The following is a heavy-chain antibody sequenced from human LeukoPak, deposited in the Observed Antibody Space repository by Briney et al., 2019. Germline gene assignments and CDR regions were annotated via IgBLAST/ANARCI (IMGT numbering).Heavy chain of an antibody. CDR3: ARLDSYGYVLEY. V-gene: IGHV4-39*01. Sequence: PSETLSLTCTVSGGSISSSSYYWGWIRQPPGKGLEWIGSIYYSGGTYYNPSLKSRVTISVDTSKNQFSLKLSSVTAADTAVYYCARLDSYGYVLEYWGQGTLVTVSS. D-gene: IGHD5-18*01. J-gene: IGHJ4*02. CDR2: IYYSGGT. CDR1: GGSISSSSYY.